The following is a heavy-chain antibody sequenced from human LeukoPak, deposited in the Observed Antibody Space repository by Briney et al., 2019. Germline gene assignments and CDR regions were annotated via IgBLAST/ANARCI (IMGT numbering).Heavy chain of an antibody. CDR1: GYTFTSYG. J-gene: IGHJ3*02. CDR3: AIAFTSPDAFDI. D-gene: IGHD3-16*01. V-gene: IGHV1-18*01. Sequence: ASVKVSCKASGYTFTSYGISWVRQAPGQGLEWTGWISAYNGNTNYAQKLQGRVTMTTDTSTSTAYMELRSLRSDDTAVFYCAIAFTSPDAFDIWGQGTMVTVSS. CDR2: ISAYNGNT.